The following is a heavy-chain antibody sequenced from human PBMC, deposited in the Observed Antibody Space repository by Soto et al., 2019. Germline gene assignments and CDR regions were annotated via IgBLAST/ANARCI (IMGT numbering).Heavy chain of an antibody. J-gene: IGHJ6*03. CDR1: GFTFSSYS. D-gene: IGHD2-2*01. Sequence: GGSLRLSCAASGFTFSSYSMNWVRQAPGKGLEWVSSISSSSSYIYYADSVKGRFTISRDNAKNSLYLQMNSLRAEDTAVYYCARGPLGHDCSSTSCYYYYYYYMDVWGKGTTVTVSS. CDR3: ARGPLGHDCSSTSCYYYYYYYMDV. V-gene: IGHV3-21*01. CDR2: ISSSSSYI.